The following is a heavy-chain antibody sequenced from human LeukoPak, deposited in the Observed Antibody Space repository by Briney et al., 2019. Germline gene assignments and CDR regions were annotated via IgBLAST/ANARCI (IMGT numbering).Heavy chain of an antibody. CDR3: ARGSHIVVVTAGLGY. CDR2: INHSGST. CDR1: GGSFSGYY. D-gene: IGHD2-21*02. J-gene: IGHJ4*02. V-gene: IGHV4-34*01. Sequence: SETLSLTCAVYGGSFSGYYWSRIRQPPGKGLEWIGEINHSGSTNYNPSLKSRVTTSVDTSKNQFSLKLSSVTAADTAVYYCARGSHIVVVTAGLGYWGQGTLVTVSS.